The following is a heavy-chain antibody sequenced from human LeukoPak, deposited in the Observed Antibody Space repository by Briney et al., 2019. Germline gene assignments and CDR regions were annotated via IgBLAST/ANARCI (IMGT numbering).Heavy chain of an antibody. Sequence: GGSLRLSCAASGFTFSNYGMSWVRQAPGKGLEWVSSISSSSSYIYYADSVKGRFTTSRYNAKNSLYLQMNSLRADDTAVYYCARAYSGRYGLGYYYMDVWGKGTTVTISS. CDR1: GFTFSNYG. CDR2: ISSSSSYI. D-gene: IGHD1-26*01. J-gene: IGHJ6*03. CDR3: ARAYSGRYGLGYYYMDV. V-gene: IGHV3-21*01.